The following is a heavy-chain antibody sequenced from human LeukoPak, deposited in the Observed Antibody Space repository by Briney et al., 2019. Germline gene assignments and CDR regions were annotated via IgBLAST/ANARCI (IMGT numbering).Heavy chain of an antibody. Sequence: PSETLSLTCTVSGGSINNYYWSWIRQPPGKGLEWIGYIFYSGSTNYNPSLKSRVTISVDTSKNQFSLKLSSVTAADTAVYYCARGNSYYDTSGYFPWESFQHWGQGTLVTVSS. V-gene: IGHV4-59*01. CDR2: IFYSGST. D-gene: IGHD3-22*01. J-gene: IGHJ1*01. CDR1: GGSINNYY. CDR3: ARGNSYYDTSGYFPWESFQH.